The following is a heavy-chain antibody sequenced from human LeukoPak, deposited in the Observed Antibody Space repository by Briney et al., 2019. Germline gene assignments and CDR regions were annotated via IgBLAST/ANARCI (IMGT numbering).Heavy chain of an antibody. CDR3: ARQSARLFTYGGSFHFDY. V-gene: IGHV4-59*08. Sequence: SETLSLTCTVSGGSISSYYWSWIRQPPGRGLEWIGNIYKSGTSNYNPSLKSRVSISVDTSKNQFSLKLSSVTAADTAVYYCARQSARLFTYGGSFHFDYWGQGTLVTVSS. CDR2: IYKSGTS. J-gene: IGHJ4*02. D-gene: IGHD1-26*01. CDR1: GGSISSYY.